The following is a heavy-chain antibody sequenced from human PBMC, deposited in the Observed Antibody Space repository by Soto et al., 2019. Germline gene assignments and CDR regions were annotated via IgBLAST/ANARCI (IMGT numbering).Heavy chain of an antibody. V-gene: IGHV1-69*12. CDR1: GGTLSNYG. CDR2: ILPVFGTS. Sequence: QLHLVQSGSEVKKPGSSVRVSCKTSGGTLSNYGLSWVRLAPGQGLEWMGGILPVFGTSNYAQKFQDRLTITADESTNTAYMDLTSLPSDDTAVYYLAREPSRYQSYYFDYWGQGTLVTVSS. J-gene: IGHJ4*02. CDR3: AREPSRYQSYYFDY. D-gene: IGHD2-2*01.